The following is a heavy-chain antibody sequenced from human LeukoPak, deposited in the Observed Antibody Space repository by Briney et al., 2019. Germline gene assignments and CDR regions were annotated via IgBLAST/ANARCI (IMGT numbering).Heavy chain of an antibody. J-gene: IGHJ4*02. CDR3: ARDQDPYVVPAALFDY. V-gene: IGHV3-30-3*01. D-gene: IGHD2-2*01. CDR1: GFTFSSYA. Sequence: PGGSLRLSCAASGFTFSSYAMHWVRQAPGKGLEWVAVISYDGSNKYYADSVKGRFTISRDNSKNTLYLQMNSLRAEDTAVYYCARDQDPYVVPAALFDYWGQGTLVTVSS. CDR2: ISYDGSNK.